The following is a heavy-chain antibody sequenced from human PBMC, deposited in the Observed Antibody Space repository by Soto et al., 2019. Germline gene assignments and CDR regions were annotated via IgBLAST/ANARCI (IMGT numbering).Heavy chain of an antibody. J-gene: IGHJ6*02. CDR1: GGSISSGGYY. Sequence: QVQLQESGPGLVKPSQTLSLTCTVSGGSISSGGYYWSWIRQHPGKGLEWIGYIYYSGSTYYNPSLKSRVTIAVDTSKNQFSLKLSSVTAADTAVYYCATKEGPLGDYGDYYYYGMDVWGQGTTVTVSS. CDR2: IYYSGST. D-gene: IGHD4-17*01. V-gene: IGHV4-31*03. CDR3: ATKEGPLGDYGDYYYYGMDV.